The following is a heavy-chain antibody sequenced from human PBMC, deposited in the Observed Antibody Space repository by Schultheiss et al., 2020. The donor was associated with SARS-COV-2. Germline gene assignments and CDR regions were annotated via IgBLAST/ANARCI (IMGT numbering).Heavy chain of an antibody. CDR3: ARGRDPYYTYGMAV. CDR1: GDSIGTYY. V-gene: IGHV4-59*01. Sequence: SETLSLTCSVSGDSIGTYYWNWVRQSPGKGLEWIGYIYYSGSTNYNPSVKSRVTMSVDKSKNQFSLKLSSVTAADTAVYYCARGRDPYYTYGMAVWGRGTTVTVAS. J-gene: IGHJ6*02. CDR2: IYYSGST. D-gene: IGHD5-24*01.